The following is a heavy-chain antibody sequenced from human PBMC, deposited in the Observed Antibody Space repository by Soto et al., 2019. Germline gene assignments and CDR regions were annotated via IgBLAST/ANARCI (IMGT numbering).Heavy chain of an antibody. CDR1: GFTFSSYA. V-gene: IGHV3-30-3*01. CDR3: ARDPEVPVYGMDV. D-gene: IGHD2-2*01. Sequence: QVQLVESGGGVVQPGRSLRLSCAASGFTFSSYAMHWVRQAPGKGLEWVAVISYDGSNKYYADSVKGRFTISRDNSKNTLYLQKNSLRAEDTAVYYCARDPEVPVYGMDVWGRGTTVTVSS. J-gene: IGHJ6*02. CDR2: ISYDGSNK.